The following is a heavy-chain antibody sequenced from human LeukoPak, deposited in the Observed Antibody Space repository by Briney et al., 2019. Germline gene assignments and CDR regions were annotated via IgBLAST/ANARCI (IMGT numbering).Heavy chain of an antibody. Sequence: SETLSLTCAVSGGSFSAYYWSWIRQSPGKGLEWIGEINHSGSTNYNPSLSSRVSTSVDTSKNQFSPKLSSVTAADTAVYYCARGRKYTSGYRVTELGSGYSDYWGQGTLVTVSS. J-gene: IGHJ4*02. D-gene: IGHD5-18*01. CDR1: GGSFSAYY. V-gene: IGHV4-34*01. CDR3: ARGRKYTSGYRVTELGSGYSDY. CDR2: INHSGST.